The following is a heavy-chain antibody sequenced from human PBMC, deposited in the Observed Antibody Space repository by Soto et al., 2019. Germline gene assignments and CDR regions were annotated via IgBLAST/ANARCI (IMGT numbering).Heavy chain of an antibody. J-gene: IGHJ4*02. CDR2: INPNSGGT. V-gene: IGHV1-2*02. CDR3: ATRDIVVVPAAPEESDY. CDR1: GYTFTGYY. D-gene: IGHD2-2*01. Sequence: GASVKVSCKASGYTFTGYYMHWARQAPGQGLEWMGWINPNSGGTNYAQKFQGRVTMTRDTSISTAYMELSRLRSDDTAVYYCATRDIVVVPAAPEESDYWGQGTLVTV.